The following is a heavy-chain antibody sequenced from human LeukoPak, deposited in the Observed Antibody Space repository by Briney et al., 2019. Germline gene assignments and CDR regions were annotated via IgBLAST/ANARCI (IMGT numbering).Heavy chain of an antibody. V-gene: IGHV4-39*01. J-gene: IGHJ4*02. CDR1: GGSLSSSSYY. CDR2: IYYSGST. Sequence: SETLSLTCTVSGGSLSSSSYYWGWIRQPPGKGLEWIGSIYYSGSTYYNPSLKSRVTISVDTSKNQFSLKLSSVTAADTAVYYCATEPGWRRRDGLDDYWGQGTLVTVSS. CDR3: ATEPGWRRRDGLDDY. D-gene: IGHD6-19*01.